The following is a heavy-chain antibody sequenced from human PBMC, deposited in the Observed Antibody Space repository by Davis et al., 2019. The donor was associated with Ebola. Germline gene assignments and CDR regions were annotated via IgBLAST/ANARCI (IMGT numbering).Heavy chain of an antibody. CDR2: ITSGSTYI. CDR3: AKSGLSFGVVKYHYGMDV. V-gene: IGHV3-21*01. D-gene: IGHD3-3*01. Sequence: GGSLRLSCAGSGFTFSRYTMTWVRQAPGKGLEWVSSITSGSTYIYYAGSVRGRFTISRDNAQNSLYLQMNSLRAEDTAVYYCAKSGLSFGVVKYHYGMDVWGKGTTVTVSS. CDR1: GFTFSRYT. J-gene: IGHJ6*04.